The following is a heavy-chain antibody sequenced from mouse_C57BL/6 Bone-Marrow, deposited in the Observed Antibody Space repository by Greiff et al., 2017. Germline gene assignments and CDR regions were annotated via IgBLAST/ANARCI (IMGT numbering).Heavy chain of an antibody. V-gene: IGHV1-82*01. CDR2: IYPGDGDT. CDR1: GYAFSSSW. J-gene: IGHJ4*01. CDR3: ASECIDY. Sequence: VQLQQSGAELVKPGASVKMSCKASGYAFSSSWMNWVKQRPGKGLEWIGRIYPGDGDTNYNGKFKGKATLTADKSSSTAYMQLSSLTSEDSAIYYCASECIDYWGQGTSVTVSS.